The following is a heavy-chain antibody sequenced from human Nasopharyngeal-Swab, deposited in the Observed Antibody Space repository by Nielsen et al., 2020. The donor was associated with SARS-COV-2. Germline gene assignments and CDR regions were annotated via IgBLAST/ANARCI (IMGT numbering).Heavy chain of an antibody. CDR1: GFTFSSYS. CDR3: ARDIEVATNDAFDI. V-gene: IGHV3-21*01. J-gene: IGHJ3*02. CDR2: ISSSSSYI. D-gene: IGHD5-12*01. Sequence: GESLEISCAASGFTFSSYSMNWVRQAPGKGLEWVSSISSSSSYIYYADSVKGRFTISRDNAKNSLYLQMNSLRAEDTAVYYCARDIEVATNDAFDIWGQGTMVTVSS.